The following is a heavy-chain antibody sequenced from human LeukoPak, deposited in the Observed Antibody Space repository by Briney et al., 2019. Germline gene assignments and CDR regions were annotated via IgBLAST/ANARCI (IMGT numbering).Heavy chain of an antibody. V-gene: IGHV4-38-2*02. D-gene: IGHD2-2*01. CDR1: GYSISSGYY. CDR2: IYHSGST. J-gene: IGHJ5*02. CDR3: ARDQAVPAASGGWVNWFDP. Sequence: TSETLSLTCTVSGYSISSGYYWGWIRQPPGKGLEWIGSIYHSGSTYYNPSLKSRVTISVDTSKNQFSLKLSSVTAADTAVYYCARDQAVPAASGGWVNWFDPWGQGTLVTVSS.